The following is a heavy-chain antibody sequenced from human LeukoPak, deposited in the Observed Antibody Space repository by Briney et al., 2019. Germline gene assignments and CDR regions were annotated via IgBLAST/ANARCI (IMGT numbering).Heavy chain of an antibody. V-gene: IGHV3-74*01. J-gene: IGHJ3*01. CDR2: VNSDGYST. CDR3: ASSYRGIYRAFDF. Sequence: PGGSLRLSCAVSGFTFSSYWMHWVRQAPGRGLVWVSRVNSDGYSTNYADSVKGRFTISRDNTKNTLYLQMNSLRAEDTAVYYCASSYRGIYRAFDFWGQGTMVTVSS. D-gene: IGHD1-26*01. CDR1: GFTFSSYW.